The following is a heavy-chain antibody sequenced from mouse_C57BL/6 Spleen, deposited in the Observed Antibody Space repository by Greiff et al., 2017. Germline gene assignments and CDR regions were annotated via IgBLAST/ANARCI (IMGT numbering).Heavy chain of an antibody. V-gene: IGHV1-69*01. J-gene: IGHJ2*01. CDR2: IDPSDSYT. CDR3: ARSGY. CDR1: GYTFTSYW. D-gene: IGHD3-2*02. Sequence: QVQLQQPGAELVMPGASVKLSCKASGYTFTSYWMHWVKQRPGQGLEWIGEIDPSDSYTNYNQKFKGKSTLTVDTSSSTAYMQLSSLTSEDSAVYYCARSGYWGQGTTLTVSS.